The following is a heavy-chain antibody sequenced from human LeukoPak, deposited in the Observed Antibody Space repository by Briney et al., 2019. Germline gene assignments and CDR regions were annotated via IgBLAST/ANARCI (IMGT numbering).Heavy chain of an antibody. CDR1: GGSISSRSYY. Sequence: SETLSLTRTVSGGSISSRSYYWGWIRQPPGKGLEWTGIIYHSGSTYYNPSLKSRVTISVDTSKNQFSLKLSSVTAADTAVYYCASVSIEASIVGATRGEYYFDYWGQGTLVTVSS. V-gene: IGHV4-39*07. CDR2: IYHSGST. J-gene: IGHJ4*02. CDR3: ASVSIEASIVGATRGEYYFDY. D-gene: IGHD1-26*01.